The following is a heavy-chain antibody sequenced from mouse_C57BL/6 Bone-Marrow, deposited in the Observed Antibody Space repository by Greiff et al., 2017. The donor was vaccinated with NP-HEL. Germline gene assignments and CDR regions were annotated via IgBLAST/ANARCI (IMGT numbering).Heavy chain of an antibody. J-gene: IGHJ4*01. CDR1: GYTFTSYW. Sequence: KESCKASGYTFTSYWMHWVKQRPIQGLEWIGNIDPSDSETHYNQKFKDKATLTVDKSSSTAYMQLSSLTSEDSAVYYCAGYFYAMDYWGQGTSVTVSS. CDR2: IDPSDSET. V-gene: IGHV1-52*01. D-gene: IGHD2-3*01. CDR3: AGYFYAMDY.